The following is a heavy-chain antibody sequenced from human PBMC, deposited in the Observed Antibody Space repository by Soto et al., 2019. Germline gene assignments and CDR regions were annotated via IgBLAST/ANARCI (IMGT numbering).Heavy chain of an antibody. CDR3: ARGPTPSWSSYRFSYFDT. V-gene: IGHV4-31*03. CDR1: GASISSAAYY. Sequence: SETLSLTCTVSGASISSAAYYWSCIRQRPGEGLEWIGFISYSGYTFQNPSLKSRLLLSVATSKNQFSLELSFVTAADTAVYYCARGPTPSWSSYRFSYFDTWCPGSLVTVSS. D-gene: IGHD3-16*02. CDR2: ISYSGYT. J-gene: IGHJ4*01.